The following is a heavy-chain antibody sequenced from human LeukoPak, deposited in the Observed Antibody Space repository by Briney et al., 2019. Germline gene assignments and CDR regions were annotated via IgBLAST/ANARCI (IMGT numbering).Heavy chain of an antibody. D-gene: IGHD3-16*01. J-gene: IGHJ5*02. Sequence: GASVKVSCKASGYTFTSYGISWVRQAPGQGLEWMGWISAYNGNTNYAQKLQGRVTMTTDTSTSTAYMELRSLRSDDTAVYYCARDRSPALGVSWFDPWGQGTLVTVSS. V-gene: IGHV1-18*01. CDR1: GYTFTSYG. CDR3: ARDRSPALGVSWFDP. CDR2: ISAYNGNT.